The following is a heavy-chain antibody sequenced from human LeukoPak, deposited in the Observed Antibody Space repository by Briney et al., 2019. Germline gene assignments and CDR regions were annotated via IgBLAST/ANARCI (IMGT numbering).Heavy chain of an antibody. Sequence: RSGGSLRLSCAASGFTFSNYAMSWGRQAPGKGLEWVSSINYSGGGTYYPDSVKGRFTISRDNSKNTLYLQMNSLRAEDTAIYYCAKASRGYSPFDYWGQGTMVTVSS. CDR3: AKASRGYSPFDY. CDR2: INYSGGGT. D-gene: IGHD5-18*01. J-gene: IGHJ4*02. V-gene: IGHV3-23*01. CDR1: GFTFSNYA.